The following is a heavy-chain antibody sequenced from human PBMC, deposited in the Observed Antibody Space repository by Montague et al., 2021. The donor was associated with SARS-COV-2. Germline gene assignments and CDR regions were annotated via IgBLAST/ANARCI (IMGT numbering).Heavy chain of an antibody. J-gene: IGHJ6*02. CDR2: IYYSGST. CDR3: ARYTRQIRLIVFDYGMDV. Sequence: SETLSLTCTVSGGSISSYYWSWIRQPPGKGLEWIGYIYYSGSTNYNPSLKSRVTISVDTSKNQFSLKPSSVTAADTAVYYCARYTRQIRLIVFDYGMDVWGQGTTVTVSS. D-gene: IGHD4-17*01. V-gene: IGHV4-59*13. CDR1: GGSISSYY.